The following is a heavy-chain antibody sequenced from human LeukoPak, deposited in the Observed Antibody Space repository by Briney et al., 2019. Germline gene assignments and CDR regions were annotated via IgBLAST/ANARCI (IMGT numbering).Heavy chain of an antibody. V-gene: IGHV1-69*13. CDR1: GGTFSSYA. D-gene: IGHD3-22*01. J-gene: IGHJ4*02. CDR3: ARIDSSGYEANYFDY. Sequence: GASVKVSCKASGGTFSSYAISWVRQAPGQGLEWMGGIIPIFGTANYAQKFQGRVTITADESTSTAYMELSSLRSEDTAVYYCARIDSSGYEANYFDYWGQGTLVTVSS. CDR2: IIPIFGTA.